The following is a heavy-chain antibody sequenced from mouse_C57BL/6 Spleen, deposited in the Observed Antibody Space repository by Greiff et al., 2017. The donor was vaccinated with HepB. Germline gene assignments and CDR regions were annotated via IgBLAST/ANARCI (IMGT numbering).Heavy chain of an antibody. Sequence: EVKLVESGGGLVKPGGSLKLSCAASGFTFSDYGMHWVRQAPEKGLEWVAYISSGSSTIYYADTVKGRFTISRDNAKNTLFLQMTSLRSEDTAMYYCAREDYDYDGEAMDYWGQGTSVTVSS. CDR1: GFTFSDYG. D-gene: IGHD2-4*01. CDR3: AREDYDYDGEAMDY. J-gene: IGHJ4*01. CDR2: ISSGSSTI. V-gene: IGHV5-17*01.